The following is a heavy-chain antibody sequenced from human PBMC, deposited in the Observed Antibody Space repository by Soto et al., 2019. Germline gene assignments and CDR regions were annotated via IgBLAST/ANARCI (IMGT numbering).Heavy chain of an antibody. CDR3: AIYDSSGSRGFQH. D-gene: IGHD3-22*01. J-gene: IGHJ1*01. CDR1: GGSISSGAYY. V-gene: IGHV4-31*03. Sequence: QVQLQESGPGLVKPSQTLSLTCTVSGGSISSGAYYWSWIRQHPGKGLEWIGYIYYSGSTYYNPSLKRRVTISVDTSKTQFSLKLSSVTAADTAVYYCAIYDSSGSRGFQHWGQGTLVTVSS. CDR2: IYYSGST.